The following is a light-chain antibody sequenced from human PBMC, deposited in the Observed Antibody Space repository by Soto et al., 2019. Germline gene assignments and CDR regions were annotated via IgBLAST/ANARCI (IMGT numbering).Light chain of an antibody. J-gene: IGKJ2*01. CDR2: LGS. CDR3: MQALQTPMYT. Sequence: DIVMTQSPLSLPVTPGEPASISCRSSQSLLLSDGYNYLDWYLQKPGQSPQLLIYLGSNRASGVPDRFSGSGSGTDFTLKISRLEAEDVGVYYCMQALQTPMYTFGQGTKLEIK. V-gene: IGKV2-28*01. CDR1: QSLLLSDGYNY.